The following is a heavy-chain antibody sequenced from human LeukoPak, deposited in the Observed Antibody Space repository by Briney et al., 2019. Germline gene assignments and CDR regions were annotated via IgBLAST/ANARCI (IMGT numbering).Heavy chain of an antibody. Sequence: SETLSLTCTVSGGSLSSGSYYWSWLRQPPGKGLEWIGYIYYSGSTNYNPSLKSRVTISVDTSKNQFSLKLSSVTAADTAVYYCARAGTGVQGVITVWGQGTLVTVSS. J-gene: IGHJ4*02. D-gene: IGHD3-10*01. CDR1: GGSLSSGSYY. V-gene: IGHV4-61*01. CDR2: IYYSGST. CDR3: ARAGTGVQGVITV.